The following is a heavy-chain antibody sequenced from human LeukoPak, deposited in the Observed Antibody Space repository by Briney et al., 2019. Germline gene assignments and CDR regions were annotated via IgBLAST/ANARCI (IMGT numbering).Heavy chain of an antibody. V-gene: IGHV3-21*01. Sequence: GGSLRLSCAASGFTFSSYSMNWVRQAPGKGLEWVSSISSSSSYIYYADSVKGRFTISRDNAKNSLYLQMNSLRAEDTAVYYCARANCSGGSCYYAPQDYWGQGTLVTVSS. CDR3: ARANCSGGSCYYAPQDY. CDR1: GFTFSSYS. CDR2: ISSSSSYI. J-gene: IGHJ4*02. D-gene: IGHD2-15*01.